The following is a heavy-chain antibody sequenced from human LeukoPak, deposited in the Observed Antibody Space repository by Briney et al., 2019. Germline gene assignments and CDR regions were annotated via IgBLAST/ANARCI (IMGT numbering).Heavy chain of an antibody. V-gene: IGHV3-21*01. Sequence: GGSLRLSCAASGFTFSSYSMTWVRQAPGKGLEWVSSISSSSSYIYYADSVKGRFTISRDNAKNSLHLQMNSLRAEDTAVYYCARDLIIWGASLLGAFDIWGQGTMVTVSS. D-gene: IGHD3-16*01. CDR1: GFTFSSYS. J-gene: IGHJ3*02. CDR3: ARDLIIWGASLLGAFDI. CDR2: ISSSSSYI.